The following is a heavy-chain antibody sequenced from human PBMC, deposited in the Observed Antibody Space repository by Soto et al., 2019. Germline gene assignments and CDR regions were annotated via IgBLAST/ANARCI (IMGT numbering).Heavy chain of an antibody. CDR3: ARDHLRSYYYFWSGYYFNY. Sequence: ASVKVSCKASGYTFTSYGISWVRQAPGQGLEWMGWISAYNGNTNYAQKLQGRVTMTTDTSTSTAYMELRSLRSDDTAVYYCARDHLRSYYYFWSGYYFNYWGQGTLVTVSS. CDR2: ISAYNGNT. CDR1: GYTFTSYG. J-gene: IGHJ4*02. D-gene: IGHD3-3*01. V-gene: IGHV1-18*01.